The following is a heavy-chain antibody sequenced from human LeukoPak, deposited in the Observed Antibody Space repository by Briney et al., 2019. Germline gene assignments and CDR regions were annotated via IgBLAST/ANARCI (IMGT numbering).Heavy chain of an antibody. CDR3: ARDKTENDAFDI. V-gene: IGHV1-69*04. D-gene: IGHD2-21*02. CDR1: GGTFSSYA. Sequence: SVKVSCKASGGTFSSYAISWVRQAPGQGLEWMGRIIPILGIANYAQKFQGRVTITADKSTSTAYMELSSLRSEDTAVYYCARDKTENDAFDIWGQGTMVTVSS. CDR2: IIPILGIA. J-gene: IGHJ3*02.